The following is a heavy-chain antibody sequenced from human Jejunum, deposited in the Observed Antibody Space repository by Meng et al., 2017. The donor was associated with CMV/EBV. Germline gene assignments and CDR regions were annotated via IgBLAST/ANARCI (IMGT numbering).Heavy chain of an antibody. J-gene: IGHJ4*02. D-gene: IGHD1-26*01. V-gene: IGHV4-4*07. CDR3: ARGPGASTREGFDH. CDR2: FYSSDTY. Sequence: QGQLQESGPGLVKPSETLSLTCTVSGGSINNYYWSWIRQSAGKGLEWIGRFYSSDTYNYHPSLNSRVTMSLDTSKKQFSLILSSVTAADTARYYCARGPGASTREGFDHWGLGTLVTASS. CDR1: GGSINNYY.